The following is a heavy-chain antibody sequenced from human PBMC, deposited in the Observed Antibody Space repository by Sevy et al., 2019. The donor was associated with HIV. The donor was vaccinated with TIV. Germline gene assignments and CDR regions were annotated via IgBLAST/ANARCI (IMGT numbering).Heavy chain of an antibody. CDR1: GFTFSSYS. CDR2: ISSSSSSTI. D-gene: IGHD3-16*02. V-gene: IGHV3-48*02. CDR3: ARDHFYDYVWGSYRPDAFDI. Sequence: GGSLRLSCAASGFTFSSYSMNWVRQAPGKGLEWVSYISSSSSSTIYYADSVKGRFTISRDNAKNSLYLQMNSLRDEDTAVYYCARDHFYDYVWGSYRPDAFDIWGQGTMVTVSS. J-gene: IGHJ3*02.